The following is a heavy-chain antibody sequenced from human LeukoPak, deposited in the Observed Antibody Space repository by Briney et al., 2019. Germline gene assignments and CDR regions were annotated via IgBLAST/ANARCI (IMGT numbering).Heavy chain of an antibody. J-gene: IGHJ4*02. D-gene: IGHD3/OR15-3a*01. Sequence: GGSLRLSCAASGFTFSSYSMNWVRQAPGKGLEWVSYISSSSSTIYYADSVKGRFTISRDNAKNSLYLQMNSLRAEDTAVYYCARLSPRGPFDYWGQGTLVTVPS. V-gene: IGHV3-48*01. CDR2: ISSSSSTI. CDR3: ARLSPRGPFDY. CDR1: GFTFSSYS.